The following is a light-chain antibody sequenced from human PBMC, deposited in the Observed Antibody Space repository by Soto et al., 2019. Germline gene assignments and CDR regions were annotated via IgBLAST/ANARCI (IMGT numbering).Light chain of an antibody. CDR1: SSNIGAGYD. V-gene: IGLV1-40*01. CDR3: QSYDSSLSGWV. Sequence: QSVLTQPPSVSGAPGQRVTISCTGSSSNIGAGYDVHWYQHLPGTAPKLLIYGNINRPSGVPDRFSRSKSGTSASLAITGLQAEDEADYYCQSYDSSLSGWVFGGGTKLTVL. J-gene: IGLJ2*01. CDR2: GNI.